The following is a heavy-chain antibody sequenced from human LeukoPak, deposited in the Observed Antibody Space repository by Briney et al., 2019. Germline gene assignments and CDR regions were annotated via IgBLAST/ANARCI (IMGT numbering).Heavy chain of an antibody. J-gene: IGHJ6*03. CDR2: ISSSSSYI. D-gene: IGHD3-3*01. Sequence: KPGGSLRLSCAASGFTFSSYSMNCVRQAPGKGLEWVSSISSSSSYIYYADSVKGRFTISSDNAKTPLYLQMNSLRAEDTAVYYCARVRSTPHGYMDVWGKGTTVTVSS. CDR1: GFTFSSYS. V-gene: IGHV3-21*01. CDR3: ARVRSTPHGYMDV.